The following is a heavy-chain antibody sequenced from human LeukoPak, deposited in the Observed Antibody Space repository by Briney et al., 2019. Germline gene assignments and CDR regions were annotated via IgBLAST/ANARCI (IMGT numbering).Heavy chain of an antibody. CDR1: GYTFTSYA. V-gene: IGHV1-3*01. CDR2: INAGNGNT. J-gene: IGHJ4*02. Sequence: ASVKVSCKASGYTFTSYAMHWVRQAPGQRLEWMGWINAGNGNTKYPQKFQGRVTITRDTSASTAYMELSSLRSEDTAVYYCARDRVTMVRGVIILSAYWGQGTLVTVSS. CDR3: ARDRVTMVRGVIILSAY. D-gene: IGHD3-10*01.